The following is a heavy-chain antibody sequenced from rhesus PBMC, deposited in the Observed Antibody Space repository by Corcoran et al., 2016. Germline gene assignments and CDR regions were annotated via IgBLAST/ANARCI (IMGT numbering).Heavy chain of an antibody. CDR3: TSDPRGSGWFDY. Sequence: QLQLQESGPGLVKPSETLSVTCAVSGGSISSSYWSWIRQAPGKGLEWMGYIYGSGSNTNYNPSLKSRVTLSVETSKTQLSLRLSSVTAADTAVYFCTSDPRGSGWFDYWGQGVLVTVSS. CDR1: GGSISSSY. D-gene: IGHD6-31*01. J-gene: IGHJ4*01. CDR2: IYGSGSNT. V-gene: IGHV4-169*02.